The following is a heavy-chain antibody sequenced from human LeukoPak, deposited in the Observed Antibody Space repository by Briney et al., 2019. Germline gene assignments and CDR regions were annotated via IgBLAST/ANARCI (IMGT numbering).Heavy chain of an antibody. CDR3: ARELEFSRYWYFDL. Sequence: GGSLRLSCAASGFTVSDNYMNWVRQAPGKGLEWGSVIYYGNSGSTYYADSVKGRFTISRNSSKNTLYLHMNSLRAEDTAVYYCARELEFSRYWYFDLWGRGTLVSVSS. CDR2: IYYGNSGST. J-gene: IGHJ2*01. V-gene: IGHV3-53*01. D-gene: IGHD3-3*02. CDR1: GFTVSDNY.